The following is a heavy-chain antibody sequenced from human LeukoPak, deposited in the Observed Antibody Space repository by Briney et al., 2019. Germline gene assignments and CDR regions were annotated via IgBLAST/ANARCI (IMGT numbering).Heavy chain of an antibody. D-gene: IGHD3-22*01. J-gene: IGHJ5*02. CDR2: ISGSGGST. Sequence: GGSLRLSCAASGFTFSSYAMSWVRQAPGKGLEWVSAISGSGGSTYYADSVKGRFTISRDNSKNTLYLQMNSLRAEDTAVYYCARDRSTYYYDSSGPRLNWFDPWGQGTLVTVSS. CDR1: GFTFSSYA. CDR3: ARDRSTYYYDSSGPRLNWFDP. V-gene: IGHV3-23*01.